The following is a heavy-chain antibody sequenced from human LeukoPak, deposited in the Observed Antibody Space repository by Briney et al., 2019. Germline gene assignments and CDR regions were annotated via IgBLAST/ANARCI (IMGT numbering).Heavy chain of an antibody. CDR2: IYYSGST. CDR1: GGSISSYY. CDR3: ARMGVGAITLDY. J-gene: IGHJ4*02. V-gene: IGHV4-59*08. Sequence: KASETLSLTCTVSGGSISSYYWSWIRQPPGKGLEWMGYIYYSGSTNYNPSLKSRVTISVDTSKNQFSLKLSSVTAADTAVYYCARMGVGAITLDYWGQGTLVTVSS. D-gene: IGHD1-26*01.